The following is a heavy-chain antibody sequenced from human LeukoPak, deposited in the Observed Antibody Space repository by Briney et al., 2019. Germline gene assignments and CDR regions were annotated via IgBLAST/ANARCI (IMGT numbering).Heavy chain of an antibody. D-gene: IGHD5-18*01. CDR3: ARGAPKEIQLWLRLRGVAFDI. CDR1: GDSVSSHSSA. J-gene: IGHJ3*02. Sequence: SQTLSLTCVISGDSVSSHSSAWNWIRQSPSRGLEWLGRTYYRSKWYRDYAVSVRSRMSINPDTSKNQFSLQLSSVTPEDTAVYYCARGAPKEIQLWLRLRGVAFDIWGQGTMVTVSS. V-gene: IGHV6-1*01. CDR2: TYYRSKWYR.